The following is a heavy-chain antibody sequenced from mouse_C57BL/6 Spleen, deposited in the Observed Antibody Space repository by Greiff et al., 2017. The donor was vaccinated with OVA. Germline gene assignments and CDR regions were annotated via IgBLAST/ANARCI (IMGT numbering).Heavy chain of an antibody. Sequence: QVQLQQPGAELVKPGASVKMSCKASGYTFTSYWITWVKQRPGQGLEWIGDIYPGSGSTNYNEKFKSKATLTVDTPSSTAYMQLSSLTSEDSAVYYCARPFAVVADYFDYWGQGTTLTVSS. CDR1: GYTFTSYW. CDR2: IYPGSGST. CDR3: ARPFAVVADYFDY. J-gene: IGHJ2*01. D-gene: IGHD1-1*01. V-gene: IGHV1-55*01.